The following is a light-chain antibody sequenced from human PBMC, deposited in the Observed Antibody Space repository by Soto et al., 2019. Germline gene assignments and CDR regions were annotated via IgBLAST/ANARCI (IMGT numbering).Light chain of an antibody. Sequence: QSALPQPRSVSGSPGPSVTLSCTGTSSDVGGYNYVSWYQQHPGNAPKLMIYDVSERPSGVPDRFSGSKSGNTASLTISGLQAEDEADYYCCSYAGSYTLLFGGGTKLAVL. CDR1: SSDVGGYNY. CDR3: CSYAGSYTLL. V-gene: IGLV2-11*01. J-gene: IGLJ2*01. CDR2: DVS.